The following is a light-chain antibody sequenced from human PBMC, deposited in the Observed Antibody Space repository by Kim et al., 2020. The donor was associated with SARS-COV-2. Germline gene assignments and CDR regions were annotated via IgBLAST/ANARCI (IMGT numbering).Light chain of an antibody. CDR3: NSRDSNDNVV. J-gene: IGLJ2*01. V-gene: IGLV3-19*01. CDR1: SLRSYY. CDR2: GKN. Sequence: VPLGQTASITCQGYSLRSYYATWYQQKPGQAPILVIYGKNNRPSGIPDRFSGSSSGNTASLTITGTQAGDEADYYCNSRDSNDNVVFGGGTQLTVL.